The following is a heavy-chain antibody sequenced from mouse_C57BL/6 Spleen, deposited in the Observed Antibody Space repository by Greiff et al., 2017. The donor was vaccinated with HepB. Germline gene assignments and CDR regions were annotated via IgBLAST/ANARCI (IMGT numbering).Heavy chain of an antibody. CDR1: GYAFSSSW. J-gene: IGHJ3*01. D-gene: IGHD3-2*02. CDR2: IYPGDGDT. V-gene: IGHV1-82*01. Sequence: QLQQSGPELVKPGASVKISCKASGYAFSSSWMNWVKQRPGKGLEWIGRIYPGDGDTNYNGKFKGKATLTADKSSSTAYMQLSSLTSEDSAVYFCSTAQATRFAYWGQGTLVTVSA. CDR3: STAQATRFAY.